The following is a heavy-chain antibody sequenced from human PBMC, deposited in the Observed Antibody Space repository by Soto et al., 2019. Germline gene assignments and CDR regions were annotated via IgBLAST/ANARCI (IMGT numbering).Heavy chain of an antibody. J-gene: IGHJ6*02. CDR2: IYYSGST. CDR1: GGSISIGGYY. D-gene: IGHD3-16*01. CDR3: ARVTLSAHSGRLLRWGYYYYGMDV. Sequence: NPSETLSLTCTVSGGSISIGGYYWSCIRRHPGKGLEWIGYIYYSGSTYYNPSLKSRVTISVDTSKNQFSLKLSSVTAADTAVYYCARVTLSAHSGRLLRWGYYYYGMDVWGQGTTVTVSS. V-gene: IGHV4-31*03.